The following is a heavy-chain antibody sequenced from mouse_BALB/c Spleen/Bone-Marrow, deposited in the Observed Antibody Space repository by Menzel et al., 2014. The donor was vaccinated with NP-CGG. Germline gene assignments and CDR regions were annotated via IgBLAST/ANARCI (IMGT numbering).Heavy chain of an antibody. CDR1: GYVFTDYW. CDR2: IFPVNADT. CDR3: ARFATGSFAY. D-gene: IGHD1-1*01. V-gene: IGHV1-80*01. Sequence: QVQLKHSGAELVRPGSSVKISCKASGYVFTDYWMNWLRQRPGQGLEWIGQIFPVNADTNYKVNFKDKVTLTADKSSTTAYMQLNSLTSEDSAVYFCARFATGSFAYWGQGTLVTVSA. J-gene: IGHJ3*01.